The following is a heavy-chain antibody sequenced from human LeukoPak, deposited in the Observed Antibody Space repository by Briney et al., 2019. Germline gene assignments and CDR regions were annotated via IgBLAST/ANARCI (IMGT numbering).Heavy chain of an antibody. D-gene: IGHD3-16*02. CDR1: GYTFTGYY. CDR3: ARTYYDYVWGSYRFHWFDP. V-gene: IGHV1-2*02. CDR2: INPNSGGT. Sequence: ASVKVSCKASGYTFTGYYMPWVRQAPGQGLEWMGWINPNSGGTNYAQKFQGRVTMTRDTSISTAYMELRRLRSDDTAVYYCARTYYDYVWGSYRFHWFDPWGQGTLVTVSS. J-gene: IGHJ5*02.